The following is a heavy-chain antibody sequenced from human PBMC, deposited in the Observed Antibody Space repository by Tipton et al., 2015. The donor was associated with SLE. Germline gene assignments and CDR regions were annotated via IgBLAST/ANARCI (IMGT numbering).Heavy chain of an antibody. V-gene: IGHV4-59*01. J-gene: IGHJ3*02. D-gene: IGHD3-9*01. CDR1: GGSISSYY. CDR2: IYYSGST. Sequence: TLSLTCTVSGGSISSYYWSWIRQPPGKGLEWIGSIYYSGSTNYNPSLKSRVTISVDTSKNQFSLKLSSVTAAGTAVYYCARVHDILTGYGAFDIWGQGTMVTVSS. CDR3: ARVHDILTGYGAFDI.